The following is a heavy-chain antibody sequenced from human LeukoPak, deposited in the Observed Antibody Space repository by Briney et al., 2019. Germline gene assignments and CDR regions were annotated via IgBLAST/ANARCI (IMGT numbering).Heavy chain of an antibody. CDR3: AADGEYAFLV. V-gene: IGHV3-74*01. Sequence: GRPLRLSCAASGLTFHNTWMHWIRQAPGKGLVWVSRIISDGITTTYADSVKGRFTISRDNAKNTLYLQMNSLRADDTAVYYCAADGEYAFLVWGQGTMVTVSS. D-gene: IGHD2/OR15-2a*01. CDR2: IISDGITT. CDR1: GLTFHNTW. J-gene: IGHJ3*01.